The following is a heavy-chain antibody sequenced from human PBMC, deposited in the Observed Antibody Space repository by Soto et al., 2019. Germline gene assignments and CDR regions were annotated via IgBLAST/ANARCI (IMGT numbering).Heavy chain of an antibody. J-gene: IGHJ4*02. CDR1: GFSIITYY. D-gene: IGHD1-1*01. CDR2: IYYSGST. V-gene: IGHV4-59*08. CDR3: ARRYGYSFDY. Sequence: SEALSLTYTVPGFSIITYYWRWIRQHPGKGLEWIGYIYYSGSTNYNPSLKSRVTISVDTSKNQFSLKLSSVTAADTAVYYCARRYGYSFDYWGQGTLVTVS.